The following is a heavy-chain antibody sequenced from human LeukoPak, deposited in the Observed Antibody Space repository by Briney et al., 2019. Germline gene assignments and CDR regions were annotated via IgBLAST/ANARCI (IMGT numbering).Heavy chain of an antibody. V-gene: IGHV4-34*01. CDR3: ARRGSGNIYYYYYYMDV. Sequence: PSETLSLTCSVSGGSFSGYYWSWIRQPPGKGLEWIGEINHSGSTNYNPSLKSRVTISVDTSKNQFSLKLSSVTAADTAVYYCARRGSGNIYYYYYYMDVWGKGTTVTISS. D-gene: IGHD3-10*01. J-gene: IGHJ6*03. CDR2: INHSGST. CDR1: GGSFSGYY.